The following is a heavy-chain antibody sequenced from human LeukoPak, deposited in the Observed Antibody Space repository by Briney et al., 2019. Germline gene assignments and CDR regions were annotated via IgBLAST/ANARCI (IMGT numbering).Heavy chain of an antibody. Sequence: GSLRLSCAASGFTFSNAWMSWVRQAPGKGLEWIGEINHSGSTNYNPSLKSRVTISVDTSKNQFSLKLSSVTAADTAVYYCARRYGGNDYWGQGTLVTVSS. J-gene: IGHJ4*02. CDR1: GFTFSNAW. V-gene: IGHV4-34*01. CDR3: ARRYGGNDY. CDR2: INHSGST. D-gene: IGHD4-23*01.